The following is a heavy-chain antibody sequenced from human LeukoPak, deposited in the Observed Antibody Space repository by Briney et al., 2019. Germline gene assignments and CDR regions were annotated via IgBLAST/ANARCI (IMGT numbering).Heavy chain of an antibody. CDR1: GYTFTGYY. Sequence: ASVKVSCKASGYTFTGYYMHWVRQAPGQGLEWMGWINPNSGGTNYAQKFQGRVTMTRDTSISTAYMELSRLRSDDTAVYYCARVKGYGGNSSDYWGQGTLVTVSS. CDR3: ARVKGYGGNSSDY. J-gene: IGHJ4*02. CDR2: INPNSGGT. V-gene: IGHV1-2*02. D-gene: IGHD4-17*01.